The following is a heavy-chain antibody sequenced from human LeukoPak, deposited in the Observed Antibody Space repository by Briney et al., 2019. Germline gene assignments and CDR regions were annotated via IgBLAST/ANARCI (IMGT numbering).Heavy chain of an antibody. CDR3: VRLRRSSATGGYYYYYDY. D-gene: IGHD3-22*01. V-gene: IGHV3-21*01. CDR2: ITLTSSYI. CDR1: GFTFSSFS. J-gene: IGHJ4*02. Sequence: GGSLRLSCGASGFTFSSFSMNWVRQAPGKGLEWVSSITLTSSYIYYADSVRGRFTISRDNAKNSLFLQMDSLSAEDTAVYYCVRLRRSSATGGYYYYYDYWGQGILVTVSS.